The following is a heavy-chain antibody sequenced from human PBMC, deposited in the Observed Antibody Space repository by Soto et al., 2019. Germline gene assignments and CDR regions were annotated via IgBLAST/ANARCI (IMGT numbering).Heavy chain of an antibody. CDR1: GASISDNY. CDR2: IFYSGST. Sequence: SETLSLTCTLSGASISDNYWSWIRQPPGKGLEWIGYIFYSGSTNYNPSLESRVTISIDTPKNQFSLWLNSVTAADTAVYYCARIDPPLMLAWFDPWGQGTLVTVSS. CDR3: ARIDPPLMLAWFDP. V-gene: IGHV4-59*01. D-gene: IGHD2-8*01. J-gene: IGHJ5*02.